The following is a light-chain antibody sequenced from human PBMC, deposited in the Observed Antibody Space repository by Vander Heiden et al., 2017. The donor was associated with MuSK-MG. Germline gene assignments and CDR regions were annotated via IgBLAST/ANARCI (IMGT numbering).Light chain of an antibody. J-gene: IGKJ1*01. Sequence: DIQMTQSPSSLSASVGDRVTITCRASQSISSYLNWYQQNPGKAPKLLIYAASSLQSGVPSMCSGSGSGTDFTLTISSLQPEDFATYYCQQSYSTLPTFGQGTKVEIK. V-gene: IGKV1-39*01. CDR1: QSISSY. CDR3: QQSYSTLPT. CDR2: AAS.